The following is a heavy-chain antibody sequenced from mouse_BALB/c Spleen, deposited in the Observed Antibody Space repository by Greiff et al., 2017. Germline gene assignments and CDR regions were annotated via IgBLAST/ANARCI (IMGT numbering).Heavy chain of an antibody. CDR3: ARQFITTHYYAMDY. V-gene: IGHV5-6*01. CDR1: GFTFSSYG. Sequence: EVKLVESGGDLVKPGGSLKLSCAASGFTFSSYGMSWVRQTPDKRLEWVATISSGGSYTYYPDSVKGRFTISRDNAKNTLYLQMSSLKSEDTAMYYCARQFITTHYYAMDYWGQGTSVTVSS. D-gene: IGHD1-2*01. J-gene: IGHJ4*01. CDR2: ISSGGSYT.